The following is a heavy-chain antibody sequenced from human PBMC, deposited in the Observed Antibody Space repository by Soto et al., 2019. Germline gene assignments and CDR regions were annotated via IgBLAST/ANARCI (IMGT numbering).Heavy chain of an antibody. CDR2: IYYRGNA. J-gene: IGHJ6*03. V-gene: IGHV4-39*01. D-gene: IGHD1-1*01. CDR1: DDSINSDKYY. Sequence: PSETLSLTCSVSDDSINSDKYYWGWIRQPPGKGLEWIGSIYYRGNAYYNPSLQTRVTISLDKSKSQFSLKLNSVTPEDTAVYYCARGSWDDVSGHYYMDVWDKGTTVTVSS. CDR3: ARGSWDDVSGHYYMDV.